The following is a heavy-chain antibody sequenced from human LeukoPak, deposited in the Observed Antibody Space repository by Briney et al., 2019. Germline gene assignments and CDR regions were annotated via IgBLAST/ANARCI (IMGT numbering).Heavy chain of an antibody. V-gene: IGHV3-33*01. J-gene: IGHJ5*02. CDR1: GFTFSNYG. Sequence: GGSLRLPCAASGFTFSNYGMHWVRQAPGKGLEWGAVIWYDGSNKYCADSVKGRFTISRDNSKNTLYLQINSLRAEDTAMYYCARELPPVVNYRFDHWGQGTLVTVSS. CDR3: ARELPPVVNYRFDH. D-gene: IGHD1-7*01. CDR2: IWYDGSNK.